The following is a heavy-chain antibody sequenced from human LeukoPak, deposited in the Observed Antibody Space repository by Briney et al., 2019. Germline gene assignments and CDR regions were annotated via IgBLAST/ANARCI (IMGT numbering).Heavy chain of an antibody. V-gene: IGHV1-69*04. D-gene: IGHD3-22*01. CDR2: IIPILGIA. Sequence: ASAKVSCKASGGTFSSYAISWVRQAPGQGLEWMGRIIPILGIANYAQKFQGRVTITADKSTSTAYMELSSLRSEDTAVYYCARTTYYYDSSGLYYYYYGMDVWGPGTTVTVSS. CDR3: ARTTYYYDSSGLYYYYYGMDV. J-gene: IGHJ6*02. CDR1: GGTFSSYA.